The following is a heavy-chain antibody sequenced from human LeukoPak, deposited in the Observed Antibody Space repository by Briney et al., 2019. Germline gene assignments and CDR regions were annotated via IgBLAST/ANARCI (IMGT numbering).Heavy chain of an antibody. D-gene: IGHD4-17*01. CDR1: GFTFDDYA. Sequence: GGSLRLSCAASGFTFDDYAMHWVRQAPGKGLEWVSLISWDGGSTYYADSVKGRFTISRDNSKTSLYLQMNSLRAEDTALYYCARDRWDGDYVPDYWGQGTLVTVSS. J-gene: IGHJ4*02. CDR3: ARDRWDGDYVPDY. CDR2: ISWDGGST. V-gene: IGHV3-43D*04.